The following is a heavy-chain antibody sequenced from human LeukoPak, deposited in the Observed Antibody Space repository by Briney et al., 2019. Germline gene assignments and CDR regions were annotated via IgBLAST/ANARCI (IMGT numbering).Heavy chain of an antibody. CDR3: ARLPGGHYDFWSGYWGGIFDY. J-gene: IGHJ4*02. Sequence: GGSLRLSCAASGFTFSSYWMSWVRQAPGKGLEWVANIKQDGSEKYYVDSVKGRFTISRDNAKHSLYLQMNSLRAEDTAVYYCARLPGGHYDFWSGYWGGIFDYWGQGTLVTVSS. D-gene: IGHD3-3*01. CDR1: GFTFSSYW. CDR2: IKQDGSEK. V-gene: IGHV3-7*01.